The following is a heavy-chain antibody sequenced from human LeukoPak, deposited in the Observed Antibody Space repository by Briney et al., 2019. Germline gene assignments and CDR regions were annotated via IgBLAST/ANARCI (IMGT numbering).Heavy chain of an antibody. CDR3: ARQWHLKYQLPLYYYYYMDV. Sequence: SETLSLTCTVSGGSISSSSYYWGWIRQPPGKGLEWIGSIYYSGSTYYNPSLKSRVTISVDTSKNQFSLKLSSVTAADTAVYYCARQWHLKYQLPLYYYYYMDVWGKGTTVTVSS. CDR1: GGSISSSSYY. V-gene: IGHV4-39*01. D-gene: IGHD2-2*01. CDR2: IYYSGST. J-gene: IGHJ6*03.